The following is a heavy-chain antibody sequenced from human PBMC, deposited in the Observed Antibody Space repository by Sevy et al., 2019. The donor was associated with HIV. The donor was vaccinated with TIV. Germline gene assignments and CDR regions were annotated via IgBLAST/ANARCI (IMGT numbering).Heavy chain of an antibody. V-gene: IGHV3-15*01. CDR2: IKSESDGETV. D-gene: IGHD2-15*01. CDR3: AKPPIVLGGMDV. Sequence: GGSLRLSCVVSGLDFKEAWMTWVRQAPGKGLEWVGRIKSESDGETVDYAAPVKGRFTISRDDSRNTLFLEMDSLKTEDTAIYYCAKPPIVLGGMDVWGQGTTVTVSS. CDR1: GLDFKEAW. J-gene: IGHJ6*02.